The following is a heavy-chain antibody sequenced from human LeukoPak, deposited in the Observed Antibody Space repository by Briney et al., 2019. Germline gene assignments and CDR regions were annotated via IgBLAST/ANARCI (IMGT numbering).Heavy chain of an antibody. CDR2: INAGNGNT. V-gene: IGHV1-3*01. Sequence: AAVKVSCKGSGYTFTNYVMHWVRQAPGQRLEWMGWINAGNGNTKYSQKFQGRVTIPRDTSASTAYMELSSLRSEDTAVYYCARREGFDFWGQGTLVTVSS. CDR1: GYTFTNYV. J-gene: IGHJ4*02. CDR3: ARREGFDF.